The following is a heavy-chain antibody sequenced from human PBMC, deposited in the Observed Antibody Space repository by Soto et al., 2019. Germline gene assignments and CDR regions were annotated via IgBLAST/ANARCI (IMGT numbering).Heavy chain of an antibody. Sequence: KPSETLSLTCTVSGGSISSYYWSWIRQPPGKGLEWIGYIYYSGSTNYNPSLKSRVTISVDTSKNQFSLKLSSVTAADTAVYYCARVYRPWWDIVVVPAAISDYYYGMDVWGQGTTVTVSS. CDR1: GGSISSYY. D-gene: IGHD2-2*01. CDR2: IYYSGST. V-gene: IGHV4-59*01. J-gene: IGHJ6*02. CDR3: ARVYRPWWDIVVVPAAISDYYYGMDV.